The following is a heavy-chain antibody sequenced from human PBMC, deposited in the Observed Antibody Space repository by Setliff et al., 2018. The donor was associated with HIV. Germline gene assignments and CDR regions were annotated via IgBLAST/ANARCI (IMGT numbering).Heavy chain of an antibody. CDR3: ARHPRHYNILTGYRYYYMDV. Sequence: SETLSLTCAVSGVSISSSSYFWGWIRRPPGTGLDRIGSIYFSGSTYYNPSLESRVTISMDTSENQFSLKLTSVTAADTAVYYCARHPRHYNILTGYRYYYMDVWGKGTTVTVSS. J-gene: IGHJ6*03. CDR2: IYFSGST. D-gene: IGHD3-9*01. CDR1: GVSISSSSYF. V-gene: IGHV4-39*01.